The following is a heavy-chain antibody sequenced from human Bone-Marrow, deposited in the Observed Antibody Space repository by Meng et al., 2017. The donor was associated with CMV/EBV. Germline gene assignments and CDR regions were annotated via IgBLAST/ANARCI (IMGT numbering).Heavy chain of an antibody. J-gene: IGHJ4*02. D-gene: IGHD1-14*01. V-gene: IGHV3-23*01. CDR1: FRLAA. CDR3: AKGMSGTRVALSGITSFDF. CDR2: ISGRDDTT. Sequence: FRLAAMGWGRQAPGRGLEWVSVISGRDDTTYYADSVRGQFTISRDNSKSILDLQMNSLRADDTAVYYCAKGMSGTRVALSGITSFDFWGQGTLVTVSS.